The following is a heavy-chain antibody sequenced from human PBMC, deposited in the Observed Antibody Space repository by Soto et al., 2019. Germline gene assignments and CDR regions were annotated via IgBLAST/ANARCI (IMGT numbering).Heavy chain of an antibody. D-gene: IGHD5-12*01. CDR2: IIPIFGTA. CDR1: GGTFSSYA. Sequence: QVQLVQSGAEVKKPGSSVKVSCKASGGTFSSYAISWVRQAPGLGLEWMGGIIPIFGTANYAQKIQGRVTITADESTGTAYMDLSSQRSVDTAVYYCASGGGYESRYYFDYWGQGTLVTVSS. J-gene: IGHJ4*02. V-gene: IGHV1-69*01. CDR3: ASGGGYESRYYFDY.